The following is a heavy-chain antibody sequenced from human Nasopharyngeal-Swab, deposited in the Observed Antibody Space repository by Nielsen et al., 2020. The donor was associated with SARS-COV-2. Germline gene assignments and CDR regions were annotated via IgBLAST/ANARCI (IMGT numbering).Heavy chain of an antibody. V-gene: IGHV3-30-3*01. CDR1: GFTFSSYA. CDR2: ISYDGSNK. Sequence: GESLKISCAASGFTFSSYAMHWVRQAPGKGLEWVAVISYDGSNKYYADSVKGRFTISRDNSKNTLYLQMNSLRAEDTAVYYCARAAEYSSSVTPESTIISTPDFDDWGQGTLVTVSS. J-gene: IGHJ4*02. CDR3: ARAAEYSSSVTPESTIISTPDFDD. D-gene: IGHD6-6*01.